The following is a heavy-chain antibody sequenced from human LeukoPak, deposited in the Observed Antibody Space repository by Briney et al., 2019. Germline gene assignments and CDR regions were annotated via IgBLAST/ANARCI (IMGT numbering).Heavy chain of an antibody. CDR1: GYSFTSYW. J-gene: IGHJ6*02. D-gene: IGHD3-22*01. Sequence: GESLKISCKGSGYSFTSYWIGWVRQMPGKGLEWMGIINLGDSDTRYSPSFQGQVTISADKSISTAYLQWSSLKASDTAMYYCARNYYDSSGPPYYYYGMDVWGQGTTVTVSS. CDR2: INLGDSDT. V-gene: IGHV5-51*01. CDR3: ARNYYDSSGPPYYYYGMDV.